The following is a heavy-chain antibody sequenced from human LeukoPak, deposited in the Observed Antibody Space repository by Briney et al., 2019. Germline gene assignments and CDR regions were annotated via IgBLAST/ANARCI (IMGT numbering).Heavy chain of an antibody. CDR2: ISGSGGST. CDR1: GFTFSSYA. Sequence: QPGGSLRLSCAASGFTFSSYAMSWVRQAPGKGLEWVSVISGSGGSTYYADSVKGRFTISRDNSKNTLYLQMNSLRAEDTAVYYCAKSIWSGYSSFDYWGQGTLVTVSS. V-gene: IGHV3-23*01. J-gene: IGHJ4*02. D-gene: IGHD3-3*01. CDR3: AKSIWSGYSSFDY.